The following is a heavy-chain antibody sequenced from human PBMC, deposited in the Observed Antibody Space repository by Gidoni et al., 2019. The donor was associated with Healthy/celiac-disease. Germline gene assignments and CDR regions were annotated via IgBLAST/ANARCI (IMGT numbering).Heavy chain of an antibody. D-gene: IGHD5-12*01. CDR2: IKQDGSEK. J-gene: IGHJ4*02. CDR1: GFTFSSYW. CDR3: ARDYGGYDHSLFDY. Sequence: EVQLVESGGGLVQPGGSLRLSCAASGFTFSSYWMSWVRQAPGKGLEWVANIKQDGSEKYYVDSVKGRFTISRDNAKNSLYLQMNSLRAEDTAVYYCARDYGGYDHSLFDYWGQGTLVTVSS. V-gene: IGHV3-7*03.